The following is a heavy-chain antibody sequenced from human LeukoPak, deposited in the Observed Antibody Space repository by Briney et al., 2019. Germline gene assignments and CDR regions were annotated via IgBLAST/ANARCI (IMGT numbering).Heavy chain of an antibody. Sequence: ASVKVSCKVSGYTLTELSTHWVRQAPGKGLEWMGGFHPEDGETIYAQKFQGRVTMTEDTSTDTAYMELSSLRSEDTAVYYCATHFIPYYYGSETPTDAFDIWGQGTMVTVSS. CDR1: GYTLTELS. J-gene: IGHJ3*02. CDR3: ATHFIPYYYGSETPTDAFDI. V-gene: IGHV1-24*01. D-gene: IGHD3-10*01. CDR2: FHPEDGET.